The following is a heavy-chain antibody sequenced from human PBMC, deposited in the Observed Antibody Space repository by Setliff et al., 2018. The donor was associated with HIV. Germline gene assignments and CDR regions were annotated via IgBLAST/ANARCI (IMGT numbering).Heavy chain of an antibody. Sequence: GGSLRLSCAASGFTFSDYYMSWIRQAPGKGLKWVSYISSSSSYTNYADSVKGRFTMSRDNSKNTLYLQMNSLRVEDTAVYYCAKGGFRGVIITGEYWGQGTLVTVS. V-gene: IGHV3-11*05. CDR2: ISSSSSYT. J-gene: IGHJ4*02. CDR1: GFTFSDYY. D-gene: IGHD3-10*01. CDR3: AKGGFRGVIITGEY.